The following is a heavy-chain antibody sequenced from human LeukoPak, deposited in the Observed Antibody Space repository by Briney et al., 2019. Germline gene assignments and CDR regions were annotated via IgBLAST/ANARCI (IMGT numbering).Heavy chain of an antibody. Sequence: GGSLRLSCAASGFTFSSYGMHWVRQAPGKGLEWVAVIWYGGSNKYYADSVKGRFTISRDNSKNTLYLQMNSLRAEDTAVYYCAKDSGQWLVTTDAFDIWGQGTMVTVSS. CDR3: AKDSGQWLVTTDAFDI. J-gene: IGHJ3*02. V-gene: IGHV3-30*02. D-gene: IGHD6-19*01. CDR2: IWYGGSNK. CDR1: GFTFSSYG.